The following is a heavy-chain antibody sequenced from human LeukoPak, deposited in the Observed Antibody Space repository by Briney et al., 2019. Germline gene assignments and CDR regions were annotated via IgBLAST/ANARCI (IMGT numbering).Heavy chain of an antibody. D-gene: IGHD2-15*01. J-gene: IGHJ5*02. CDR1: GASVSSGNW. Sequence: PSETLSLTCAVSGASVSSGNWWNWARQSPGKGLEWIAEILYTGDTNYNPSLRSRVTLSIDNSNNEAFLKLASVTAADSAVYYCARAQRGCSANSCYLDPWGPGILVTVSS. CDR2: ILYTGDT. CDR3: ARAQRGCSANSCYLDP. V-gene: IGHV4-4*02.